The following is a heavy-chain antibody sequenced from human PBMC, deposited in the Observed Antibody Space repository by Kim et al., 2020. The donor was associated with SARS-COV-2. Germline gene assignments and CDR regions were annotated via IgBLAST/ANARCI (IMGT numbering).Heavy chain of an antibody. D-gene: IGHD3-16*01. J-gene: IGHJ4*02. V-gene: IGHV3-7*01. CDR3: VKGGGTLDD. CDR2: GIDK. Sequence: GIDKGYAESIKARLTISRDNAKNSLYLQMKNRRAEDKAVYYCVKGGGTLDDWGQGTLVTVSS.